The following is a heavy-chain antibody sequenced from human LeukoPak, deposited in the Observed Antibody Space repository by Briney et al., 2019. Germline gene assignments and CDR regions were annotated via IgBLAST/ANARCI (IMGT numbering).Heavy chain of an antibody. Sequence: GGSLRLSCAASGFTFDDYGMSWVRQAPGKGLEWVASINWSGGSTGYADSVKGRFTISRDNAKNSLYLQMNSLRAEDTALYHCAGGRGWDSSSSIYFDYWGQGTLVTVSS. D-gene: IGHD6-13*01. J-gene: IGHJ4*02. CDR2: INWSGGST. CDR1: GFTFDDYG. V-gene: IGHV3-20*01. CDR3: AGGRGWDSSSSIYFDY.